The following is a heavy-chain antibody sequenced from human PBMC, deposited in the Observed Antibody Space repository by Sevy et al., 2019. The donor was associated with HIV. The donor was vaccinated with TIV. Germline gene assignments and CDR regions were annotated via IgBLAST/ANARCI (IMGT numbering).Heavy chain of an antibody. CDR2: ISSSGRYI. CDR1: GFTFSAYV. CDR3: ARDALSGTSAY. J-gene: IGHJ4*02. Sequence: GGSLRLSCAASGFTFSAYVMNWVRQGPGKGLEWVSSISSSGRYIYYADSVQGRFTISRDNAEDSLYLQKNNLRAEDTAVYYCARDALSGTSAYWGQGTLVTVSS. D-gene: IGHD1-7*01. V-gene: IGHV3-21*01.